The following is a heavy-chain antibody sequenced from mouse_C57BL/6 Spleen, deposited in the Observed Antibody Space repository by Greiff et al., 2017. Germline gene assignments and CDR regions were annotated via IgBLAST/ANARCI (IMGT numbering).Heavy chain of an antibody. Sequence: EVKLVESEGGLVQPGSSMKLSCTASGFTFSDYYMAWVRQVPEKGLEWVANINYDGSSTYYLDSLKSRFIISRDNAKNILYLQMSSLKSEDTATYYCAREGFITTVVATGFDVWGTGTTVTVSS. CDR3: AREGFITTVVATGFDV. CDR2: INYDGSST. CDR1: GFTFSDYY. D-gene: IGHD1-1*01. V-gene: IGHV5-16*01. J-gene: IGHJ1*03.